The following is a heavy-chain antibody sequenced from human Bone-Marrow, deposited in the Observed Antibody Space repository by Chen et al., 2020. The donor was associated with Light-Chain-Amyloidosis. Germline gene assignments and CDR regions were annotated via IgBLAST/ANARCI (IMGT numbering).Heavy chain of an antibody. CDR1: GYAISSGYY. J-gene: IGHJ3*02. D-gene: IGHD2-2*01. Sequence: QVQLQESGPGLVKPSETLSLTCTVSGYAISSGYYWGWIRQPPGKGLEWIGSIYHSGSTYYNPSLKSRVTMSVDTSKHQFSLKLSSVTAADTAMYFCTRAWRSTSDGRHDAFDIWGQGTMVTVSS. CDR3: TRAWRSTSDGRHDAFDI. CDR2: IYHSGST. V-gene: IGHV4-38-2*02.